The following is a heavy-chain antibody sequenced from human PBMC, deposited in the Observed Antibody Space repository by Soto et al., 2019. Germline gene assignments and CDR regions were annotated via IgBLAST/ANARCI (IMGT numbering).Heavy chain of an antibody. V-gene: IGHV1-69*13. J-gene: IGHJ4*02. CDR2: IIPIFGTA. Sequence: ASVKVSCKASGGTFSSYAISWVRQAPGQGLEWMGGIIPIFGTANYAQKFQGRVTITADESTSTAYVELSSLRSEDTAVYYCAREGGIAVAQLDYWGQGTLVTVSS. D-gene: IGHD6-19*01. CDR3: AREGGIAVAQLDY. CDR1: GGTFSSYA.